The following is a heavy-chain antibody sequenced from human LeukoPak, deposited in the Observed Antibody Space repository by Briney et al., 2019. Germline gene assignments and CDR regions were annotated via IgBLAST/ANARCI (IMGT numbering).Heavy chain of an antibody. D-gene: IGHD3-22*01. Sequence: SETLSLTCSVSGASMKNSFWSWIRQPPGKGLEWIGYISDSGNTNYNPSLKSRVTFSIDASKGQFYLNLRSVTAADTALYFCARNRFYLTGAYYFDPWGRGTQVTVSS. V-gene: IGHV4-59*01. CDR1: GASMKNSF. J-gene: IGHJ5*02. CDR2: ISDSGNT. CDR3: ARNRFYLTGAYYFDP.